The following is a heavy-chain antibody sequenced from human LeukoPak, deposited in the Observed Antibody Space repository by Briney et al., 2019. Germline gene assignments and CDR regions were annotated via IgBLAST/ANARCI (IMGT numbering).Heavy chain of an antibody. D-gene: IGHD4-17*01. Sequence: GGSLRLSCTASGFTVSSNYMSWVRQAPGKGLEWVPVIYSGGSTYYADSVKGRFTISRDNSKNTLYLQMNSLRAEDTAVYYCATDYAEGDYYYGMDVWGQGTTVTVSS. J-gene: IGHJ6*02. CDR3: ATDYAEGDYYYGMDV. CDR1: GFTVSSNY. CDR2: IYSGGST. V-gene: IGHV3-53*01.